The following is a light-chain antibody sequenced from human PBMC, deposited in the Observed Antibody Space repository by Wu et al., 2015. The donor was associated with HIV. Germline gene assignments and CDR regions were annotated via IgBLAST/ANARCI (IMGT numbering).Light chain of an antibody. Sequence: EIVLTQSPGTLSLTPGERATLSCRTSHSVSNFLAWYQQKPGQAPRLLIYDASKRAIGVPARFSGSGSGTDFTLTISSLEPEDFAVYYCQQRSNWPPETFGPGTKLDI. V-gene: IGKV3-11*01. CDR2: DAS. CDR1: HSVSNF. CDR3: QQRSNWPPET. J-gene: IGKJ2*01.